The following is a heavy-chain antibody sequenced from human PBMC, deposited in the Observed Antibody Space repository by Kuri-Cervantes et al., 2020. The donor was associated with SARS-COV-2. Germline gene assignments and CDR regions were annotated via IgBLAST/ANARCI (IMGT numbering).Heavy chain of an antibody. CDR3: ARELGGYYYDSSGYYHYYYYGMDV. CDR1: GGSVSSGSYY. J-gene: IGHJ6*02. D-gene: IGHD3-22*01. Sequence: SETLSLTCTVSGGSVSSGSYYWSWIRQPPGKGLEWIGYIYYSGSTNYNPSLKSRVTISVDTSKNQFSLKLSSVTAADTALYYCARELGGYYYDSSGYYHYYYYGMDVWGQGTTVTAS. V-gene: IGHV4-61*01. CDR2: IYYSGST.